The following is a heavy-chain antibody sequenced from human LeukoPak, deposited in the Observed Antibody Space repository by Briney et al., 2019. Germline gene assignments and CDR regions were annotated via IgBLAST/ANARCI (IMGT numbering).Heavy chain of an antibody. D-gene: IGHD3-10*01. Sequence: GGSLRLSCAASGFTFSSYAMSWVRQAPGKGLEWVSAISGSGGSTYYADSVKGRFTISRDNSKNTLYLQMNGLRAEDTAVYYCAKDRSRILLWFGELLYSWFDPWGQGTLVTVSS. CDR3: AKDRSRILLWFGELLYSWFDP. V-gene: IGHV3-23*01. CDR2: ISGSGGST. J-gene: IGHJ5*02. CDR1: GFTFSSYA.